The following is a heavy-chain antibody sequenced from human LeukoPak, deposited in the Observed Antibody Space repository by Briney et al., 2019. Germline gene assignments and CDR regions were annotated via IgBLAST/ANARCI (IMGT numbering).Heavy chain of an antibody. V-gene: IGHV1-18*04. CDR2: ISGSNGNT. CDR3: ARDRDRMVQGVTALFDY. CDR1: GYTFTTYG. Sequence: ASVKVSCKTSGYTFTTYGISWVRQAPGQGLEWMGWISGSNGNTKYAQKVQGRVTMTIDTSTTTAYMEVRSLRPDDTAVYYCARDRDRMVQGVTALFDYWGQGTLVTVSS. J-gene: IGHJ4*02. D-gene: IGHD3-10*01.